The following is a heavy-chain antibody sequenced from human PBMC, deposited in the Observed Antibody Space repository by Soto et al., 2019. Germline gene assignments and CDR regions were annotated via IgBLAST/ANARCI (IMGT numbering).Heavy chain of an antibody. J-gene: IGHJ4*02. V-gene: IGHV4-61*01. CDR1: GGSVSSGSYY. D-gene: IGHD4-17*01. CDR3: ARDDGTVTPFDY. CDR2: IYYSGST. Sequence: QVQLQESGPGLVKPSETLSLTCTVSGGSVSSGSYYWSWIRQPPGKGLEWIGYIYYSGSTNYNPSLKSRVTISVDTSKNQFSLKLSSVTAADTAVYYCARDDGTVTPFDYWGQGTLVTVSS.